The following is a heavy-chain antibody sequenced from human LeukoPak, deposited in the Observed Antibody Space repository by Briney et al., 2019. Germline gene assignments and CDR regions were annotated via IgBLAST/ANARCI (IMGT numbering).Heavy chain of an antibody. CDR2: IIPIFGTA. Sequence: GASVTASCKASGGTFSNYAISWVRQAPGQGLEWMGGIIPIFGTANYAQKFQGRVTITADESTSTAYMELSSLRSEDTAVYYCARGGTGAYYYYYYMDVWGKGTTVTVSS. J-gene: IGHJ6*03. D-gene: IGHD3/OR15-3a*01. CDR1: GGTFSNYA. V-gene: IGHV1-69*13. CDR3: ARGGTGAYYYYYYMDV.